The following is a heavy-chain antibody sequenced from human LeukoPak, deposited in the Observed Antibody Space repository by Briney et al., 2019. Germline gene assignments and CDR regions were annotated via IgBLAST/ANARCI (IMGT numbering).Heavy chain of an antibody. D-gene: IGHD2-15*01. Sequence: ASVKVSCKASGYTFTGYYMHWVRQAPGQGLEWMGWINPNSGGTNYAQKFQGRVTMTRDTSISTAYMELSRLRSDDTAVYYCARGGPSSFFYIVVVVAAANWFDPWGQGTLVTVSS. CDR3: ARGGPSSFFYIVVVVAAANWFDP. V-gene: IGHV1-2*02. J-gene: IGHJ5*02. CDR2: INPNSGGT. CDR1: GYTFTGYY.